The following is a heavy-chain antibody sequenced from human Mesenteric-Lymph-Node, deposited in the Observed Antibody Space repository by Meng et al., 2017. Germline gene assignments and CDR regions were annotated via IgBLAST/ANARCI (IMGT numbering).Heavy chain of an antibody. CDR2: IIGSGGST. V-gene: IGHV3-23*04. CDR3: AWGSQLAEYFQH. CDR1: GFTLSVYA. Sequence: VEGGRSLIRLGRALRPFCAASGFTLSVYARCWFRRAPGKELQEVSAIIGSGGSTYYADSVKGRFTISRDNSKNTLYLQMNSLRAEDTAVYYCAWGSQLAEYFQHWGQGTLVTVSS. J-gene: IGHJ1*01. D-gene: IGHD6-6*01.